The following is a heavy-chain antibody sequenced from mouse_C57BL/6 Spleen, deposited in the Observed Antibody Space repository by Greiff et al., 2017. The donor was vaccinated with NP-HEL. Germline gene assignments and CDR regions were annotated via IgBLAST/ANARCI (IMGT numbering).Heavy chain of an antibody. Sequence: QVQLQQPGAELVKPGASVKLSCKASGYTFTSYWMQWVKQRPGQGLEWIGEIDPSDSYTNYNQKFKGKATLTVDTSSSTAYMQLSSRTSEDSAVYYCARWKGPITTVVGYFDVWGTGTTVTVSS. CDR1: GYTFTSYW. CDR3: ARWKGPITTVVGYFDV. V-gene: IGHV1-50*01. D-gene: IGHD1-1*01. CDR2: IDPSDSYT. J-gene: IGHJ1*03.